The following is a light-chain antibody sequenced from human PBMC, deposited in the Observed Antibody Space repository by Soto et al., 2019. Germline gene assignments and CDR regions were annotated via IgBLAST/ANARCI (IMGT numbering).Light chain of an antibody. V-gene: IGKV1-9*01. CDR3: QQLNSYPIT. CDR1: QGISSY. Sequence: PLTPPPPPPSSSFWGRVTTTFRGSQGISSYLAWYQQIPGRAPKLLISATSTLQSGVPSRFSGSGSGTDFTLTISSLQPEDFATYYCQQLNSYPITFGQGTRLEIK. CDR2: ATS. J-gene: IGKJ5*01.